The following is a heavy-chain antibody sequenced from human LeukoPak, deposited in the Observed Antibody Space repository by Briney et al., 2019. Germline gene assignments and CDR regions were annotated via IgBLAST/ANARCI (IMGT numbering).Heavy chain of an antibody. CDR1: GFTFSSYS. V-gene: IGHV3-21*01. CDR3: ARPYYDSSGSHFDY. D-gene: IGHD3-22*01. CDR2: IGSSSNSI. Sequence: GGSLRLSCAASGFTFSSYSMNWVRQAPGKGLEWVSSIGSSSNSIYYTDSVKGRFTISRDNAKNSLYLQMNSLRAEDTAVYYCARPYYDSSGSHFDYWGQGTLVTVSS. J-gene: IGHJ4*02.